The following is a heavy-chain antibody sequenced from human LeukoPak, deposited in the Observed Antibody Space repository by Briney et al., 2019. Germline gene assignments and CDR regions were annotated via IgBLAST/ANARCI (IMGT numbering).Heavy chain of an antibody. V-gene: IGHV4-61*02. CDR1: GGSLNSGSSY. J-gene: IGHJ4*02. CDR2: VYASGST. CDR3: ARVGPAGTYRDNYFDF. D-gene: IGHD3-16*02. Sequence: PSETLSLTSTVSGGSLNSGSSYWSWIRQPAGKGLEWVGRVYASGSTNYNPSLQRRVSISIDTSRNLFSLKLTSVTAADTAVYYCARVGPAGTYRDNYFDFWGQGILVTVSS.